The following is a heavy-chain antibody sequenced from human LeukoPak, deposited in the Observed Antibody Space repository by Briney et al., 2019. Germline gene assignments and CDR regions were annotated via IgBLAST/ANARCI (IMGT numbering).Heavy chain of an antibody. Sequence: PGGSLRLSCAASGFTSSNAWMSWVRQAPGKGLEWVGRIKSKTDGGTTDYAAPVKGRFTISRDDSKNTLYLQMNSLKTEDTAVYYCTTEWELLQYFDYWGQGTLVTVSS. CDR3: TTEWELLQYFDY. D-gene: IGHD1-26*01. CDR1: GFTSSNAW. CDR2: IKSKTDGGTT. V-gene: IGHV3-15*01. J-gene: IGHJ4*02.